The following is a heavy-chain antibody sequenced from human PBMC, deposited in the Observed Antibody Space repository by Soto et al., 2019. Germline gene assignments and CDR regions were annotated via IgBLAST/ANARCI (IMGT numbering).Heavy chain of an antibody. Sequence: SVKVSCKASGGTFSSYAISWVRQAPGQGLEWMGGIIPIFGTANYAQKFQGRVTITADESTSTAYMELSSLRSEDTAVYYCASPMVRGVQYYYGMDVWGQGTTVTVSS. D-gene: IGHD3-10*01. J-gene: IGHJ6*02. CDR3: ASPMVRGVQYYYGMDV. V-gene: IGHV1-69*13. CDR1: GGTFSSYA. CDR2: IIPIFGTA.